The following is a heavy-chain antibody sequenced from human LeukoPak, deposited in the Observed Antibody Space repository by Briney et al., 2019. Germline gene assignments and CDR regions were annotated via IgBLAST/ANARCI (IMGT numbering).Heavy chain of an antibody. CDR1: GFPFSSYA. CDR2: ISGSSIYK. V-gene: IGHV3-11*05. D-gene: IGHD2-2*01. Sequence: GGSLRLSCEASGFPFSSYAMSWIRQAPGKGLEWVSYISGSSIYKNYADSVKGRFNISRDNAKHSLYLQMNSLRAEDTAVYYCARDGDRCRRTRCYGPGDNWGQGTLVTVSS. J-gene: IGHJ4*02. CDR3: ARDGDRCRRTRCYGPGDN.